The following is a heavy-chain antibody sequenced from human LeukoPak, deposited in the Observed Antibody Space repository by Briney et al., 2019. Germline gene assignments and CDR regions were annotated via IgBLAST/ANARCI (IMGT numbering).Heavy chain of an antibody. CDR2: ISYDGIIE. Sequence: GGSLRLSCAASGFAFSSYAMHWVRQAPGKGLEWVAIISYDGIIEDYSDSVKGRFTISRDNFKNTLFPQMNSLRDEDTAVYYCARDSGGYAWFYYFDYWGQGTLVTVSS. V-gene: IGHV3-30*04. J-gene: IGHJ4*02. CDR3: ARDSGGYAWFYYFDY. CDR1: GFAFSSYA. D-gene: IGHD3-10*01.